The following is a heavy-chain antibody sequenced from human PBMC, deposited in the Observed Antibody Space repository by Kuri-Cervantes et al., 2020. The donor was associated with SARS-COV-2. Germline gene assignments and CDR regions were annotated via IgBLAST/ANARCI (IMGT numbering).Heavy chain of an antibody. CDR3: TTLIDY. Sequence: GESLKISCTASGFIFSDYYMTWIRQASGKGLEWVGRVRGKANNYATAYAASVKGRFTISRDDLKNMAYLQMNSLKTEDTAVYYCTTLIDYWGQGALVTVSS. J-gene: IGHJ4*02. CDR1: GFIFSDYY. CDR2: VRGKANNYAT. V-gene: IGHV3-73*01.